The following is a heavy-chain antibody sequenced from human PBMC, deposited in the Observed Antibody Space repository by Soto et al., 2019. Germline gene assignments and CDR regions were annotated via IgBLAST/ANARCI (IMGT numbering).Heavy chain of an antibody. D-gene: IGHD2-21*01. J-gene: IGHJ4*02. CDR1: GGSISPFY. V-gene: IGHV4-59*01. CDR3: KRGGDAYKNGH. Sequence: SDTLSLTCTVSGGSISPFYWSWIRQPPGKGLEWIGFIHYSGSTNYNPSLKSRVTMSVDTSKNQFSLKLTSVNAADTAVYYCKRGGDAYKNGHWGQGTLVTVSS. CDR2: IHYSGST.